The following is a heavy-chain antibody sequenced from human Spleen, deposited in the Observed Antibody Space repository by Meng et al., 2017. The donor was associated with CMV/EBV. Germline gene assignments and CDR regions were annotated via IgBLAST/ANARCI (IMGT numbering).Heavy chain of an antibody. CDR1: GGSISSYY. V-gene: IGHV4-59*01. D-gene: IGHD1-26*01. Sequence: GSLRLSCTVSGGSISSYYWSWIRQPPGKGLEWIGYIYYSGSTNYNPSLKSRVTISVDTSKNQFSLKLSSVTAADTAVYYCARFRIVGATYYFDYWGQGTLVTVSS. CDR3: ARFRIVGATYYFDY. CDR2: IYYSGST. J-gene: IGHJ4*02.